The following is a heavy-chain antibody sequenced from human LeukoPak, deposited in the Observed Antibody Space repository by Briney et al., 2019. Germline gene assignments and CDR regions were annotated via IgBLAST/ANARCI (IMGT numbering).Heavy chain of an antibody. CDR1: GYSFTSYW. J-gene: IGHJ4*02. Sequence: GESLKISCKGSGYSFTSYWIGWVRQMPGKGLEWMGILYPGESEIIYSPSFQGQVTISADKSSTTAYLQWSSLKASDRAMYYCARRQSPDYWGQGTLVTVSS. CDR3: ARRQSPDY. CDR2: LYPGESEI. V-gene: IGHV5-51*01.